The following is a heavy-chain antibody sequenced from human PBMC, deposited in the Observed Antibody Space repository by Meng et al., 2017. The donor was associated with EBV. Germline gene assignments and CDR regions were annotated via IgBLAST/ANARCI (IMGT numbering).Heavy chain of an antibody. D-gene: IGHD3-22*01. J-gene: IGHJ4*02. CDR2: ISAYNGNT. CDR3: ARDGRLYDTPSPFDY. Sequence: QVHLVQFGAEAKKPGASVKVPCKASGYTFTSYGISWVRQAPGQRLEWMGWISAYNGNTNYAQKLQCRVTLTTDTSTSTAYMELRILRSDDTAVYYCARDGRLYDTPSPFDYWGQGTLVTVSS. CDR1: GYTFTSYG. V-gene: IGHV1-18*01.